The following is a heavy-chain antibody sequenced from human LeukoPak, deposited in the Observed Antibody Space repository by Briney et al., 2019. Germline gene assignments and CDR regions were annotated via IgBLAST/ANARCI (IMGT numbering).Heavy chain of an antibody. D-gene: IGHD6-13*01. V-gene: IGHV3-74*01. CDR3: AKAKSMYSSSWYDY. Sequence: PGGSLRLSCAASGFTFSSYWMHWVRRAPGKGLVWVSRINSDGSSTSYADSVKGRFTISRDNSKNTLYLQMNSLRAEDTAVYYCAKAKSMYSSSWYDYWGQGTLVTVSS. CDR2: INSDGSST. CDR1: GFTFSSYW. J-gene: IGHJ4*02.